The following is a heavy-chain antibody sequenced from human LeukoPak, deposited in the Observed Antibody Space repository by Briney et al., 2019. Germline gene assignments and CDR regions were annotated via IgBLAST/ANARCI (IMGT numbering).Heavy chain of an antibody. CDR1: GFTFTGHS. D-gene: IGHD1-26*01. J-gene: IGHJ4*02. Sequence: GGSLRLSCVASGFTFTGHSMHWVRQAPGKGLEWVSGISGSGGSTYYADSVKGRFTISRDNSKNTLYLQMNSLRAGDTAVYYCAKAMGATLFDYWGQGTLVTVSS. V-gene: IGHV3-23*01. CDR2: ISGSGGST. CDR3: AKAMGATLFDY.